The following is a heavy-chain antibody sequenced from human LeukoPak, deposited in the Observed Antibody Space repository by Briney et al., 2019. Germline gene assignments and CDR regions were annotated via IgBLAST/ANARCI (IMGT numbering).Heavy chain of an antibody. CDR3: ARSVATMTEVSFGY. D-gene: IGHD3-22*01. CDR2: INPSGGST. CDR1: GGTFSSYA. J-gene: IGHJ4*02. V-gene: IGHV1-46*01. Sequence: GASVKVSCKASGGTFSSYAISWVRQAPGQGLEWMGIINPSGGSTSYAQKFQGRVTMTRDTSTSTVYMELSSLRSEDTAVYYCARSVATMTEVSFGYWGQGTLVTVSS.